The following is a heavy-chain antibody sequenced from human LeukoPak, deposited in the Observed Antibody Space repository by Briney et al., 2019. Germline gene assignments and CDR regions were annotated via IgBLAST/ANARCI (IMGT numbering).Heavy chain of an antibody. CDR2: IYYSGST. Sequence: PSETLSLTCTVSGGSISSSSYYWGWIRQPPGKGLEWIGSIYYSGSTYYNPSLKSRVTISVDTSKNQFSLKLSSVTAADTAVYDCARHAVTTSSFDIWGQGTMDTVSS. CDR1: GGSISSSSYY. J-gene: IGHJ3*02. V-gene: IGHV4-39*01. CDR3: ARHAVTTSSFDI. D-gene: IGHD4-17*01.